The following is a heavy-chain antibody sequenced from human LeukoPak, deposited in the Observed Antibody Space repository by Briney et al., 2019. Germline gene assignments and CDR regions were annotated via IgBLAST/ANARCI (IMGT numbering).Heavy chain of an antibody. J-gene: IGHJ6*02. CDR3: ARDRVGGYCSSTSCYTRSYYYYGMDV. D-gene: IGHD2-2*02. CDR1: GFTLSSNY. V-gene: IGHV3-66*01. CDR2: IYSGGST. Sequence: GGSLRLSCAASGFTLSSNYMSWVRQAPGKGLEWVSVIYSGGSTYYADSVKGRFTISRDNSKNTLYLQMNSLRAEGTAVYYCARDRVGGYCSSTSCYTRSYYYYGMDVWGQGTTVTVSS.